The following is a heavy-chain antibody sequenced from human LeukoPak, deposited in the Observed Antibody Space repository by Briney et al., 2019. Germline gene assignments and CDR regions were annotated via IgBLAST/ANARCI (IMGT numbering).Heavy chain of an antibody. V-gene: IGHV4-59*01. CDR3: ARETSQKGAHYMDV. Sequence: SETLSLTCTVPGGPISSYYWSWIRQPPGKGLEWIGYIYYSGSTNYNPSLKSRVTISVDTSKNQFSLKLSSVTAADTAVYYCARETSQKGAHYMDVWGKGTTVTISS. J-gene: IGHJ6*03. D-gene: IGHD3-16*01. CDR2: IYYSGST. CDR1: GGPISSYY.